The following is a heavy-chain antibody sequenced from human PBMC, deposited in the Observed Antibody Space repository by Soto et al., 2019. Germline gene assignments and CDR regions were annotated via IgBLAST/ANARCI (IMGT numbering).Heavy chain of an antibody. V-gene: IGHV4-39*01. CDR1: GGSISSSSYY. J-gene: IGHJ5*02. D-gene: IGHD6-13*01. Sequence: SETLSLTCTVSGGSISSSSYYWGWIRQPPGKGLEWIGSIYYSGSTYYNPSLKSRVTISVDTSKNQFSLKLSSVTAADTAVYYCARSSLGYSSSWYRIDWFDPWGQGTLVTVSS. CDR2: IYYSGST. CDR3: ARSSLGYSSSWYRIDWFDP.